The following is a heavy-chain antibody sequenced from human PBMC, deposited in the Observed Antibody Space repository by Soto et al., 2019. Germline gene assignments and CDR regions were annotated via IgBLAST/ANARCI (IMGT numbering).Heavy chain of an antibody. Sequence: EVQLVESGGGLVQPGGSLRLSCAASGFTFSGSWMHWVRQAPGKGLVWVSRINGDGSGTSYADFVKGRFTISRDDAKNTLFLQMNGLRAEDTAVYYCAGGIFGSGTANEYWGQGTVVTVSS. CDR1: GFTFSGSW. V-gene: IGHV3-74*01. J-gene: IGHJ4*02. CDR2: INGDGSGT. CDR3: AGGIFGSGTANEY. D-gene: IGHD3-10*01.